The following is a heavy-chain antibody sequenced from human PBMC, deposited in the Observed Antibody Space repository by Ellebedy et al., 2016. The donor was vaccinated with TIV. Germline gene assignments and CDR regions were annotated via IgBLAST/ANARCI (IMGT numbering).Heavy chain of an antibody. CDR3: ARDTVEVPSGDAFDM. V-gene: IGHV3-7*04. CDR1: GFTFSRCV. J-gene: IGHJ3*02. D-gene: IGHD2-2*01. CDR2: IKYDEIDQ. Sequence: GESLKISSGAFGFTFSRCVKAWRRQATRKGLVYVAHIKYDEIDQYHLDSVKCRFTIFRDTARNSLYLQMNSLRVYDTAIYYCARDTVEVPSGDAFDMWGQGTMVTVSS.